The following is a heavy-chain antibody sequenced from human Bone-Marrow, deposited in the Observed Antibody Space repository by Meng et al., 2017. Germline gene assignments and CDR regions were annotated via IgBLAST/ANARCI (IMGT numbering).Heavy chain of an antibody. D-gene: IGHD6-19*01. CDR2: IYYSGST. J-gene: IGHJ4*02. V-gene: IGHV4-39*07. Sequence: GSLRLSCTVSGSSISSSSYYWGWIRQPPGKGLEWIGSIYYSGSTYYNPSLKSRVTISVDTSKNQFSLKLSSVTAADTAVYYCASHPGYSSGWYGNPADYWGQGTLVTVSS. CDR3: ASHPGYSSGWYGNPADY. CDR1: GSSISSSSYY.